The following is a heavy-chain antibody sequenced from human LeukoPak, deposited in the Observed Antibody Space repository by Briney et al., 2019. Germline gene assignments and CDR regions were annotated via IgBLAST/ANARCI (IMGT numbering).Heavy chain of an antibody. CDR1: GGSISSGSYY. D-gene: IGHD1-1*01. J-gene: IGHJ6*03. V-gene: IGHV4-61*02. CDR3: AREGGTTGMRWVNYYYYYMDV. Sequence: TSETLSLTCTVSGGSISSGSYYWSWIRQPAGKGLEWIGRIYTGGSTNYNPSLKSRVTISVDTSKNQFSLKLSSVTAADTAVYYCAREGGTTGMRWVNYYYYYMDVWGKGTAVTVSS. CDR2: IYTGGST.